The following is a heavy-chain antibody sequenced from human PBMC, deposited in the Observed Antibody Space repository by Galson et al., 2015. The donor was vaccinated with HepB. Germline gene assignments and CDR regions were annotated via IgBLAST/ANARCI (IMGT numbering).Heavy chain of an antibody. V-gene: IGHV3-23*01. J-gene: IGHJ4*02. CDR2: IGGRGVST. CDR3: AKDLLASYLRYYGDYEAGRSYFDY. D-gene: IGHD4-17*01. CDR1: GFAFSSYA. Sequence: SLRLSCAASGFAFSSYAMSWVRQAPGKGLEWVSGIGGRGVSTYYADSVKGRFTISRDNSKNTLYLQMNSLRAEDTAVYYCAKDLLASYLRYYGDYEAGRSYFDYWGQGTLVTVSS.